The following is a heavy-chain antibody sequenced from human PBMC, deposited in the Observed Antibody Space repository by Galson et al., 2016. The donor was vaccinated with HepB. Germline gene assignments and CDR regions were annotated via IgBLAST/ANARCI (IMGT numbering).Heavy chain of an antibody. V-gene: IGHV1-18*01. CDR1: GYIFTRNG. Sequence: SVKVSCKASGYIFTRNGISWVRQAPGQGLEWLGWISTNSGSTNYAQKVQDRITMTTDTSTRTVYMELRSLTPDDTAVYYCARDANWNLDPWGQGTLVTVSS. CDR3: ARDANWNLDP. J-gene: IGHJ5*02. D-gene: IGHD1-1*01. CDR2: ISTNSGST.